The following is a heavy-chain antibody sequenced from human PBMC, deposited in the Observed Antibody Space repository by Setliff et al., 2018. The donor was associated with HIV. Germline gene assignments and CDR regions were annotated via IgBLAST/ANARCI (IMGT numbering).Heavy chain of an antibody. CDR2: IYYSEST. V-gene: IGHV4-59*11. Sequence: SETLSLTCTVSGGSISSHYWSWIRQPPGKGLEWIGSIYYSESTNYNPSLKSRVTISVDTSKNQFSLKLSSVTAADTAVYYCARATVYRIDYWGQGTLVTVSS. D-gene: IGHD2-2*01. J-gene: IGHJ4*02. CDR1: GGSISSHY. CDR3: ARATVYRIDY.